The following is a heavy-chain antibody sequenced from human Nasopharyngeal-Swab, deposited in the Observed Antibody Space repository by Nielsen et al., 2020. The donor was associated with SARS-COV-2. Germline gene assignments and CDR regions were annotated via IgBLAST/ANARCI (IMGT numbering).Heavy chain of an antibody. Sequence: WERQAPGQRLEWIGWIVVGSGNTNYAQKFQERVTITRDMSTSTAYMELSSLRSEDTAVYYCARQRNCDILTGALPFGYWGQGTLVTVSS. CDR3: ARQRNCDILTGALPFGY. D-gene: IGHD3-9*01. CDR2: IVVGSGNT. V-gene: IGHV1-58*01. J-gene: IGHJ4*02.